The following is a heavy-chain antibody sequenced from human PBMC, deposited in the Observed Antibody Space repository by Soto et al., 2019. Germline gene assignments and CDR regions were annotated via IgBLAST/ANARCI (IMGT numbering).Heavy chain of an antibody. CDR3: ARDAAFWSGRNLNWFDS. D-gene: IGHD3-3*01. J-gene: IGHJ5*01. CDR2: INTYKGDT. CDR1: GYTFGNYA. Sequence: QVHLVQSGAEVKEPGASVKVTCKASGYTFGNYAITWVRQAPGQGLEWMGWINTYKGDTNYAHKFQGRVTMTTDTSTSTAYMELRSLRSDDTAIYYCARDAAFWSGRNLNWFDSWGQGTLVTVSS. V-gene: IGHV1-18*04.